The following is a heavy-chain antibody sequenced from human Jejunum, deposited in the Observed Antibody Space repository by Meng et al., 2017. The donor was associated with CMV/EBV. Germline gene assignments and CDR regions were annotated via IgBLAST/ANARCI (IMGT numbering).Heavy chain of an antibody. Sequence: SGEGLKGYKRQWEGKGPGQRLERMGWSRPNSGGTNYAQNGQSRVNMTRDTAISTAYMELSRLRSDDTAVYYCARGDYSRTLPFDYWGQGTRVTVSS. CDR2: SRPNSGGT. CDR3: ARGDYSRTLPFDY. J-gene: IGHJ4*02. CDR1: GEGLKGYK. V-gene: IGHV1-2*02. D-gene: IGHD6-13*01.